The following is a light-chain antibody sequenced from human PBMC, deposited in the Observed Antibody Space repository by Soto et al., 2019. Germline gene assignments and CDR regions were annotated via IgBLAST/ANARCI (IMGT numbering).Light chain of an antibody. Sequence: DIQITQSPSSLSESLGDRVTITCRASKGLRNYLAWYQQKPGKVPKLLIYAASTLQSGVPSRFSGSGSGTDFTLTISSLQPEDVATYYCQKYNSAPHTFGQGTKLEIK. CDR3: QKYNSAPHT. J-gene: IGKJ2*01. V-gene: IGKV1-27*01. CDR1: KGLRNY. CDR2: AAS.